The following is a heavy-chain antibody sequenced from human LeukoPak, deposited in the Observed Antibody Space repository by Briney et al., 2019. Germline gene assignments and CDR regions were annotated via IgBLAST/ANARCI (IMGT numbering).Heavy chain of an antibody. CDR2: ISYSGRT. V-gene: IGHV4-59*08. CDR1: GGSISSYY. CDR3: ATQILLCHYY. J-gene: IGHJ4*02. D-gene: IGHD2-21*01. Sequence: KPSETLSLTCTVSGGSISSYYWSWIRQPPGKGLEWIGNISYSGRTNYNPSLKSRVTISVDTSKNQFSLKLSSVTAADTAIYYCATQILLCHYYWGQGTLVTVSS.